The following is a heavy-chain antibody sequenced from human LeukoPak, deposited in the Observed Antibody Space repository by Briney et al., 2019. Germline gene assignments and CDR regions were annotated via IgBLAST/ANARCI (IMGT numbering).Heavy chain of an antibody. CDR1: GGSISSGGYY. D-gene: IGHD3-22*01. CDR3: ARSDSSGYYSSLFFDY. CDR2: IYYSGST. Sequence: SQTLSLTCTVSGGSISSGGYYWSWIRQHPGKGLEWIGYIYYSGSTYYNPSLKSRVTISVDTSKNQFSLKLSSVTAADTAVYYCARSDSSGYYSSLFFDYWGQGPLVTVSS. J-gene: IGHJ4*02. V-gene: IGHV4-31*03.